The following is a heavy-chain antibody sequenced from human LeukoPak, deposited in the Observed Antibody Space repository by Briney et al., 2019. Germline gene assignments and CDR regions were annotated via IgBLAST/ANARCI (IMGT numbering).Heavy chain of an antibody. CDR2: IYTSGST. V-gene: IGHV4-4*07. J-gene: IGHJ4*02. CDR1: GGSFSSYY. CDR3: ARSTAYYYDHDYFDY. Sequence: SETLSLTCTVSGGSFSSYYWSWIRQPAGKGLEWIGRIYTSGSTNYNPSLKSRVTMSVDTSKNQFSPKLSSVTAADTAVYYCARSTAYYYDHDYFDYWGQGTLVTVSS. D-gene: IGHD3-22*01.